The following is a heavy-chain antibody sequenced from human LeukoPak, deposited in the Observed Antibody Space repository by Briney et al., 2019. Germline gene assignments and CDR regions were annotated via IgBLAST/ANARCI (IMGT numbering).Heavy chain of an antibody. V-gene: IGHV3-23*01. CDR3: AIIYSSSWYVGY. CDR1: GFSFRNYW. J-gene: IGHJ4*02. CDR2: ISGSGGST. D-gene: IGHD6-13*01. Sequence: GSLRLSCAASGFSFRNYWMGWVRQAPGKGLEWVSGISGSGGSTYYADSVKGRFTITRDNSKNTLYVQMKSLKADDEAVYYCAIIYSSSWYVGYWGQGTLVTVSS.